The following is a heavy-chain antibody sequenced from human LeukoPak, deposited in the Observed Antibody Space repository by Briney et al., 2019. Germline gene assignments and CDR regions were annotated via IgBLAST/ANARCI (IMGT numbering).Heavy chain of an antibody. D-gene: IGHD6-19*01. CDR1: GGSISSSSYY. Sequence: PSETLSLTCTVSGGSISSSSYYWGWIRQPPGKGLEWIGSIYYSGSTYYNPSLKSRVTISVDTSKNQFSLKLSSVTAADTAVYCCATPGDAVADPFDYWGQGTLVTVSP. J-gene: IGHJ4*02. V-gene: IGHV4-39*01. CDR2: IYYSGST. CDR3: ATPGDAVADPFDY.